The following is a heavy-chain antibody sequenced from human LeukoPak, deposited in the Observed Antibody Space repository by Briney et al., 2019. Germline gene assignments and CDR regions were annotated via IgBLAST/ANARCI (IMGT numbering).Heavy chain of an antibody. D-gene: IGHD4-17*01. J-gene: IGHJ4*02. CDR3: ARGGGAYGDYSLWLAY. V-gene: IGHV4-59*01. CDR1: GASISSYY. Sequence: PSETLSLTCTVSGASISSYYWSWIRQPPGRGLEWIGYIYYTGSTNYNPSLKSRVTISLDTSKNQFSLKLNSVTAADTAVYYCARGGGAYGDYSLWLAYWGQGTLVTVSS. CDR2: IYYTGST.